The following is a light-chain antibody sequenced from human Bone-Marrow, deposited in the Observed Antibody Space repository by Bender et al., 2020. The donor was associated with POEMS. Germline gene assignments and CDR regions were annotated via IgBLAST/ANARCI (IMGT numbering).Light chain of an antibody. Sequence: NFMLTQPHSVSGSPGKTVTISCTRSSGSIASNFVQWYQQRPGSVPTTVIYEDNQRPSGVPDRFSASIDSSSNSASLTISDLRTSDEADYYCQSYDTTMWVFGGGTKLTVL. CDR3: QSYDTTMWV. V-gene: IGLV6-57*03. CDR2: EDN. J-gene: IGLJ3*02. CDR1: SGSIASNF.